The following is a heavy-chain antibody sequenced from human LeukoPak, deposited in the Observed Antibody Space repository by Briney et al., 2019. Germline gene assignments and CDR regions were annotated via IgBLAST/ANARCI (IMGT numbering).Heavy chain of an antibody. CDR1: GFTFSSYS. V-gene: IGHV3-21*01. CDR3: ARGHNGGSCYDY. CDR2: ISRSGSYI. D-gene: IGHD2-15*01. J-gene: IGHJ4*02. Sequence: GGSLSLSCAASGFTFSSYSMNGVRQAPGRGLEWVSSISRSGSYIYYADSLRGGFTISRDNAKISLYLQMNSLRAEDTAIYFCARGHNGGSCYDYWGQGTLVTVSS.